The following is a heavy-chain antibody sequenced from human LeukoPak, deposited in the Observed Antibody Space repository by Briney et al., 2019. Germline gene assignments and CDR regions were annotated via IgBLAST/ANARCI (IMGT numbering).Heavy chain of an antibody. V-gene: IGHV3-30*04. CDR2: ISYDGSDE. J-gene: IGHJ4*02. D-gene: IGHD3-3*01. Sequence: GGSLRLSCVASGLAFSSYSMHWVRQAPGKGLEWVGVISYDGSDEYYTDSDKGRFTISRDNSKNTVYLQMNSLRADDTAVYYCARDFTPEWFDIHWGQGTLVTVS. CDR1: GLAFSSYS. CDR3: ARDFTPEWFDIH.